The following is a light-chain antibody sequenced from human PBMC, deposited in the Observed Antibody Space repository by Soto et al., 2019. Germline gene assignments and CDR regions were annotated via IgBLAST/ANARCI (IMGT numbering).Light chain of an antibody. CDR3: QQYGSSLGT. CDR1: QSVSSSY. J-gene: IGKJ2*01. Sequence: EIVLTQSPGTLSLSPGERATLSCRASQSVSSSYLAWYQQKPGQAPRLLIYGASSRATGIPDRFSGSGSGTDVNLTISRLEPEDFAVYYCQQYGSSLGTFGQGTKLEIK. V-gene: IGKV3-20*01. CDR2: GAS.